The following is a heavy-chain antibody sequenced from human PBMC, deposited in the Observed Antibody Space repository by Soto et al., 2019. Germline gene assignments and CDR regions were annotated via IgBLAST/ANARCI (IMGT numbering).Heavy chain of an antibody. J-gene: IGHJ4*02. CDR3: AKGRGGSGSLTPRVDF. Sequence: EVQLLESGGGLVQPGGSLRLSCAASGFTFNNYAMSWVRQAPGKRLEWVSAISGGGDTTSYADSVKGRFTVSRDGSKNMLYLQMNSLRAEDTAVYYCAKGRGGSGSLTPRVDFWGQGTLVTVSS. V-gene: IGHV3-23*01. CDR1: GFTFNNYA. CDR2: ISGGGDTT. D-gene: IGHD3-10*01.